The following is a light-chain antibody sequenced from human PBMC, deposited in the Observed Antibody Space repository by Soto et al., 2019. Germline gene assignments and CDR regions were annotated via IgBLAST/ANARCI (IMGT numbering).Light chain of an antibody. CDR1: QSVSSN. CDR3: QQYNNWLT. J-gene: IGKJ3*01. Sequence: EIVMTQSPATLSVSPGERATLSCRASQSVSSNLAWYQQKPGQAPRLLIYGASTRATGIPARFSGSGSGTEFTLTISSLQSEDFAVYYGQQYNNWLTFGPGTKVDIK. V-gene: IGKV3-15*01. CDR2: GAS.